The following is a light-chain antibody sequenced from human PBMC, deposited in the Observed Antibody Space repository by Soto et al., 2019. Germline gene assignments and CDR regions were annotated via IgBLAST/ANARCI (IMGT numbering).Light chain of an antibody. J-gene: IGKJ1*01. CDR1: QTIRTY. CDR3: QQSYSTPQT. V-gene: IGKV1-39*01. CDR2: AAS. Sequence: DIQMTQSPSSLSASVGDRVTITCRASQTIRTYVNWYQQKPRRAPKLLIYAASILQGGVPSRFSGGGSGTEFTLTITSLQTEDFAIYYCQQSYSTPQTFGQGTKVEIK.